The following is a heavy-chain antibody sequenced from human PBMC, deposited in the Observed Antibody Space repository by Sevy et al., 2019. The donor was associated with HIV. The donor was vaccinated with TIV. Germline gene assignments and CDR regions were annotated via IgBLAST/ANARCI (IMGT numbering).Heavy chain of an antibody. CDR2: IYYSGST. CDR3: ARRSWGRYYFDY. J-gene: IGHJ4*02. CDR1: GGSISSSNYY. D-gene: IGHD1-26*01. V-gene: IGHV4-39*01. Sequence: SETLSLTCTVSGGSISSSNYYWGWIRQPPGKGLEWIGSIYYSGSTYYNPSLKSRVTISVDTSKNQFPLKLNSVTAADTAVYYCARRSWGRYYFDYWGQGTLVTVSS.